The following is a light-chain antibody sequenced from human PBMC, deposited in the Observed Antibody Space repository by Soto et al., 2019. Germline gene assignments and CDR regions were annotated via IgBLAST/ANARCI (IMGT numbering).Light chain of an antibody. CDR2: GST. CDR1: GSNIGAPYD. J-gene: IGLJ1*01. CDR3: QSYDSSLSGYV. V-gene: IGLV1-40*01. Sequence: QSVLTQPPSLSGAPGQRVTLSCTGSGSNIGAPYDVHWSQHLPGTAPKLLIYGSTNRPSGVPGRFSGSKSGTSASLAITGLQAEDEADYYCQSYDSSLSGYVFGAGTKVTVL.